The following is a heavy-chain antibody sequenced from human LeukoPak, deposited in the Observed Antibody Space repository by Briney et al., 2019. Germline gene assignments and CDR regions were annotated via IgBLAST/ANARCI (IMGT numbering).Heavy chain of an antibody. CDR2: LDSSGSII. D-gene: IGHD2-15*01. V-gene: IGHV3-11*01. CDR3: ARRISLEY. J-gene: IGHJ4*02. CDR1: GFTFSDYS. Sequence: GGSLRLSCAASGFTFSDYSMSWIRQAPGKWLEWVSYLDSSGSIIYYADPVKGRFTISRDNAKNSLYLQMNSLRAEDTVVYYCARRISLEYWGQGTLVTVSS.